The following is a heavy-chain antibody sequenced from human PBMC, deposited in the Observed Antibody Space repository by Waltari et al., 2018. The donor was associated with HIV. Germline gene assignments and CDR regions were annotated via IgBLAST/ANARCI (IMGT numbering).Heavy chain of an antibody. Sequence: QVQLIQSGAEVKKPGAPLKASCKVFGYTPTDLTIPWVRQAPGKGLEWMGGFDPEDDETIYAQKFQGRVTMTEDTSTDSAYMELSSLTSEDTAVYYCATGGGTTSIQLYDLDVWGQGTTVTVSS. V-gene: IGHV1-24*01. J-gene: IGHJ6*02. CDR3: ATGGGTTSIQLYDLDV. CDR2: FDPEDDET. CDR1: GYTPTDLT. D-gene: IGHD1-26*01.